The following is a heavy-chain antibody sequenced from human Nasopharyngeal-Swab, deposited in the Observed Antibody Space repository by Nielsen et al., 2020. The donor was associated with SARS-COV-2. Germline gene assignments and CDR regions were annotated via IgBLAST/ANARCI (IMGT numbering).Heavy chain of an antibody. CDR3: ARDRIDSGFDY. Sequence: GSVKVSCRASGYSFTSYDMHWVRQAPGQRLEWMGWINAGNGNTKYSQKFQGRVTITRDTSASTAYMELSSLRSEDTAVYYCARDRIDSGFDYWGQGTLVTVSS. CDR2: INAGNGNT. D-gene: IGHD3-10*01. CDR1: GYSFTSYD. V-gene: IGHV1-3*01. J-gene: IGHJ4*02.